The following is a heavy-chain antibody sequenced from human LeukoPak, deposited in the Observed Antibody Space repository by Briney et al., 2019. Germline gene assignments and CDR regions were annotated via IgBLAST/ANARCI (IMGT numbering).Heavy chain of an antibody. CDR2: IRYDGSNK. CDR3: ARETPFYYDSSGYS. V-gene: IGHV3-30*02. D-gene: IGHD3-22*01. J-gene: IGHJ5*02. Sequence: GGSLRLSCAASGFTFSSYGMHWVRQAPGKGLEWVAFIRYDGSNKYYADSVKGRFTISRDNAKNSLYLQMNSLRAEDTAVYYCARETPFYYDSSGYSWGQGTLVTVSS. CDR1: GFTFSSYG.